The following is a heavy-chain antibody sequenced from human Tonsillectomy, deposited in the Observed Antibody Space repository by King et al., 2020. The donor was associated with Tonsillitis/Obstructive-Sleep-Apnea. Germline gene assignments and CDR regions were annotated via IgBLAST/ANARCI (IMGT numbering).Heavy chain of an antibody. J-gene: IGHJ6*02. Sequence: VQLVESGGGVVQPGRSLRLSCAASGFTFSRYAMHWVRQAPGKGLQWVAMISYDGNNKYYADSVKGRFTISRDKSQNTLYLQMDSLRAEDTAVYYCARTTVVTVGRADSNDAYGMDVWGQGTTVTVSS. CDR1: GFTFSRYA. CDR2: ISYDGNNK. D-gene: IGHD3-10*01. CDR3: ARTTVVTVGRADSNDAYGMDV. V-gene: IGHV3-30*04.